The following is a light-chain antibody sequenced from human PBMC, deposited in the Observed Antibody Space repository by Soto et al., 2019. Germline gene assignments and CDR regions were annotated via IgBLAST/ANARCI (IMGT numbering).Light chain of an antibody. Sequence: EIMMTQSPATLSVSPGEKATLSCRASQCVGTKLAWYQQKPGQAARVLIYGASTRATGIAARYSGSGSGTEFTHTISRLQSEDVEIYFCQSYNNRPPERAFGQRTKVQIK. CDR3: QSYNNRPPERA. CDR2: GAS. CDR1: QCVGTK. J-gene: IGKJ1*01. V-gene: IGKV3-15*01.